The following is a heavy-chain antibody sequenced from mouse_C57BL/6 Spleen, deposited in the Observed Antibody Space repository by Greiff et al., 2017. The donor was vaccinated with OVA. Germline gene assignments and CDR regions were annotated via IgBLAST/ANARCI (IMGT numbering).Heavy chain of an antibody. V-gene: IGHV1-55*01. Sequence: QVQLKQPGAELVKPGASVKMSCKASGYTFTSHWITWVKQRPGQGLEWVGDIYPGSGSTNYNEKFKSKATLTVDTSSSTAYMQLSSLTSEDSAVYYCAREGGYYGYFDVWGTGTTVTVSS. CDR2: IYPGSGST. CDR3: AREGGYYGYFDV. D-gene: IGHD1-1*02. CDR1: GYTFTSHW. J-gene: IGHJ1*03.